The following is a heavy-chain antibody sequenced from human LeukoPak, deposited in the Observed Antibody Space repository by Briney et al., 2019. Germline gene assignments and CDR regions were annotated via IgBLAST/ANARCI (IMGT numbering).Heavy chain of an antibody. CDR3: ARRGGGIMAPYYFDY. CDR2: ISGSGGST. CDR1: GFTFSSYA. D-gene: IGHD3-16*01. Sequence: PGGSLRLSCAASGFTFSSYAMSWVRQAPGKGLEWVSAISGSGGSTYYADSVEGRFTISRDNSKNTLYLQMNSLRAEDTAVYYCARRGGGIMAPYYFDYWGKGTLVTVSS. V-gene: IGHV3-23*01. J-gene: IGHJ4*02.